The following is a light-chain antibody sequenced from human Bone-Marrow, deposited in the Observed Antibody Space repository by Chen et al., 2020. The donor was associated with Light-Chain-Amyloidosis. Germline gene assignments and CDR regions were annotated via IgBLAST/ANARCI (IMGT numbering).Light chain of an antibody. CDR2: EVT. V-gene: IGLV2-14*01. Sequence: QSALNQPASVSGSPGQSLTISCTGTSSDVGGDNHVSWYRQHHDKAPKLMIYEVTNRPSWVPDRFSGSKSDNTASLTISGLQTEDEADYFCSSYTITNTLVFGSGTRVTVL. J-gene: IGLJ1*01. CDR3: SSYTITNTLV. CDR1: SSDVGGDNH.